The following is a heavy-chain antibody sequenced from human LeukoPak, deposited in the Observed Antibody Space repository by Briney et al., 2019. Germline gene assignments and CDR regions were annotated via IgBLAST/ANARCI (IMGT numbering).Heavy chain of an antibody. CDR1: RGTFSSYA. V-gene: IGHV1-69*05. D-gene: IGHD1-26*01. CDR2: IIPIFGTA. CDR3: AGSGSYIRKYYFDY. Sequence: SVKVSCKASRGTFSSYAISWVRQAPGQRLEWMGRIIPIFGTANYTQKFQGRVTITTDESTSTAYMELSSLRSEDTAVYYCAGSGSYIRKYYFDYWGQGTLVTVSS. J-gene: IGHJ4*02.